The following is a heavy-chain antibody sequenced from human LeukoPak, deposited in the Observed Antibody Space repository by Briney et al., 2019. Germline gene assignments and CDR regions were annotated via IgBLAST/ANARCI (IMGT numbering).Heavy chain of an antibody. J-gene: IGHJ5*02. V-gene: IGHV4-34*01. Sequence: SETLSLTCAVYGGSFSGYYWSWIRQPPGKGLEWIGEINHSGSTNYNPSLKSRVTISVDTSKNQFSLQLSPVTAADTAVYYCARGSRIRVRGVSNWFDPWGQGTLVTVSS. D-gene: IGHD3-10*01. CDR1: GGSFSGYY. CDR2: INHSGST. CDR3: ARGSRIRVRGVSNWFDP.